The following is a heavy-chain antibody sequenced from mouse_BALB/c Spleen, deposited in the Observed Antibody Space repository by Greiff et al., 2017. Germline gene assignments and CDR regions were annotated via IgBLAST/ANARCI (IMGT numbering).Heavy chain of an antibody. CDR1: GFTFTDYE. CDR3: TRTSPTWFAY. J-gene: IGHJ3*01. V-gene: IGHV1-15*01. CDR2: IDPETGGT. Sequence: VQLQESGAELVRPGASVTLSCTASGFTFTDYEMHWVQQTPVHGLEWIGTIDPETGGTAYNQKFKGKATLTADKSSSTAYMELRSLTSEDSAVCYCTRTSPTWFAYWGQGTLVTVSA.